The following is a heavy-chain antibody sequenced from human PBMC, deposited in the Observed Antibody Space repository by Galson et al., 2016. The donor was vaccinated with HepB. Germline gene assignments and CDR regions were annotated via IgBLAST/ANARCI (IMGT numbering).Heavy chain of an antibody. CDR1: GYTLTDLS. Sequence: SVKVSCKVSGYTLTDLSMHWVRQAPGKGLEWMGGFDPEDGETIYAQIFQGRVTLSEDTSTDTAFMELSNLRSEDTAVYFCTTDLFDVGDYAGAFDVWGQGTVVTVSS. D-gene: IGHD4-17*01. CDR3: TTDLFDVGDYAGAFDV. J-gene: IGHJ3*01. CDR2: FDPEDGET. V-gene: IGHV1-24*01.